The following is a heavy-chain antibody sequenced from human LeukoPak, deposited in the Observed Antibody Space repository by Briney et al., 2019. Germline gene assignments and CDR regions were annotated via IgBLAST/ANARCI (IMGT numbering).Heavy chain of an antibody. CDR1: GFSFSSYH. J-gene: IGHJ4*02. V-gene: IGHV3-7*01. Sequence: PGGSLRLSCVASGFSFSSYHMSWVRQAPGKGLGCVAHIFPDGHQESCDASVRGRFTVSRDNAKNSVFLQMNSLRVEDTAIYYCARWRWQQSEFDLWGQGALVTASS. D-gene: IGHD5-24*01. CDR3: ARWRWQQSEFDL. CDR2: IFPDGHQE.